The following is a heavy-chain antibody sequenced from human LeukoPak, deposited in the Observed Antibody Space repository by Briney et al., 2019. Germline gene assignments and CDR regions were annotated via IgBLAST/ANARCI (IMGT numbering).Heavy chain of an antibody. V-gene: IGHV1-18*01. J-gene: IGHJ4*02. CDR3: ARDRETDSSSHGY. CDR2: ISAYNGNT. CDR1: GYTFTSYD. Sequence: ASVKVSCKAFGYTFTSYDINWVRQAPGQGLEWMGWISAYNGNTNYVQKLQGRVTMTTDTSTSTAYMELRSLRSDDTAVYYCARDRETDSSSHGYWGQGTLVTVSS. D-gene: IGHD6-6*01.